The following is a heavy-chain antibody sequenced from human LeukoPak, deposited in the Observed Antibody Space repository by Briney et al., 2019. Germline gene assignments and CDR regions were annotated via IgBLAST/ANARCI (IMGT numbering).Heavy chain of an antibody. V-gene: IGHV3-48*01. CDR2: ISSSSSTI. CDR3: ARARNSGSYGDLQKYYFDY. J-gene: IGHJ4*02. Sequence: PGGSLRLSCAVSGFTFSSYSMNWVRQAPGKGLEWVSYISSSSSTIYYADSVKGRFTISRDNAKNSLYLQMNSLRAEDTAVYYCARARNSGSYGDLQKYYFDYWGQGTLVTVSS. CDR1: GFTFSSYS. D-gene: IGHD1-26*01.